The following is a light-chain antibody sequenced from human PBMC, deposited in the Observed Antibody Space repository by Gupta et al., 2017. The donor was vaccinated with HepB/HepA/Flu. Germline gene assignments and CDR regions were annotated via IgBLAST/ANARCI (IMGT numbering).Light chain of an antibody. CDR1: ENIETS. CDR3: QHRLSWPLT. J-gene: IGKJ4*01. V-gene: IGKV3-11*01. Sequence: LLTQSPTPLSVSPGGIATLSCRASENIETSLAWYHQRPGQAPRLLIYDVSSRASGVPARFSGSGSGTDFTLIIDNRQPEDLGIYFCQHRLSWPLTFVGGTKVEI. CDR2: DVS.